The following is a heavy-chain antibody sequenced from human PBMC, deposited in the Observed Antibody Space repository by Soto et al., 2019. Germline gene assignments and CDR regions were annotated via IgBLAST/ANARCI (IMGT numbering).Heavy chain of an antibody. Sequence: PSETLSLTCSVSGVSISSSSYYWGWIRQPPGKGLEWIGSIYYSGTTFHNPSLKSRVSISVDTSKNHFSLNLTSVTAADTAVYYCASGWDIDYWGKGTLVTVPS. V-gene: IGHV4-39*02. J-gene: IGHJ4*02. CDR3: ASGWDIDY. D-gene: IGHD6-19*01. CDR2: IYYSGTT. CDR1: GVSISSSSYY.